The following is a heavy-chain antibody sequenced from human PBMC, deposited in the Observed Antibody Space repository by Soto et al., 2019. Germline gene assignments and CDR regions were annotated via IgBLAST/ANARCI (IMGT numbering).Heavy chain of an antibody. D-gene: IGHD3-10*01. V-gene: IGHV3-33*01. CDR1: GFTFSSYG. CDR2: IWYDGSNK. J-gene: IGHJ4*02. CDR3: ARDPGYYYGSASPDY. Sequence: QGQLVESGGGVVQPGRSERLSCAASGFTFSSYGMHWVRQAPGKGLEWVAVIWYDGSNKYYADSVKGRFTISRDNSKNTLYLQMNSLRAEDTAVYYCARDPGYYYGSASPDYWGQGTLVTVSS.